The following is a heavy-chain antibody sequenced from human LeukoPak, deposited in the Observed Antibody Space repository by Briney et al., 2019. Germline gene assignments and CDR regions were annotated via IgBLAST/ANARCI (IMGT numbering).Heavy chain of an antibody. CDR3: ARAPGGIVVVPAAQGYFDL. CDR1: GYTFTSYG. CDR2: ISAYNGNT. V-gene: IGHV1-18*01. J-gene: IGHJ2*01. D-gene: IGHD2-2*01. Sequence: ASVKVSCTASGYTFTSYGISWVRQAPGQGLEWMAWISAYNGNTNYAQKLQGRVTMTTDTSTSTAYMELRSLRSDDTAVYYCARAPGGIVVVPAAQGYFDLWGRGTLVTVSS.